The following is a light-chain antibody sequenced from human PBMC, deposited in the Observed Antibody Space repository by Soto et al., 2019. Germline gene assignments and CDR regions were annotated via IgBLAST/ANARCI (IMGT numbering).Light chain of an antibody. V-gene: IGLV2-14*01. CDR1: SSDIGSNNY. CDR3: SSYTTTPRL. J-gene: IGLJ3*02. CDR2: EVS. Sequence: QSALTQPASVSGSPGQSITISCTGTSSDIGSNNYVSWFQQRPGKAPTLIIYEVSNRPSGVSTHFPGSKSGNTASLTISGLLPEDEAEYFCSSYTTTPRLFGGGTKLTVL.